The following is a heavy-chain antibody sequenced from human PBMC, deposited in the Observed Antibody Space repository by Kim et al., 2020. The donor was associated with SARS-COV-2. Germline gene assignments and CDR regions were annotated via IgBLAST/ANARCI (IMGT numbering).Heavy chain of an antibody. CDR1: GFTFSSYA. CDR2: ISGSGGST. J-gene: IGHJ4*02. V-gene: IGHV3-23*01. D-gene: IGHD3-10*01. Sequence: GGSLRLSCAASGFTFSSYAMSWVRQAPGKGLEWVSAISGSGGSTYYADSVKGRFTISRDNSKNTLYLQMNSLRAEDTAVYYCAKAMVLLWFGKGDYFDYWGQGTLVTVSS. CDR3: AKAMVLLWFGKGDYFDY.